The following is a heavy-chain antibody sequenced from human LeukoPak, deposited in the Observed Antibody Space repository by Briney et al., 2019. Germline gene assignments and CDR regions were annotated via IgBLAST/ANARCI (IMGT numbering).Heavy chain of an antibody. V-gene: IGHV4-38-2*02. CDR1: GYSISSGYY. Sequence: SETLSLTCTVSGYSISSGYYWGWIRQPPGKGLEWIGSIYHSGSTYYNPSLESRVTISVDTSKNQFSLKLSSVTAADTAVYYCARVDETYYYYYMDVWGKGTTVTVSS. J-gene: IGHJ6*03. CDR3: ARVDETYYYYYMDV. D-gene: IGHD3/OR15-3a*01. CDR2: IYHSGST.